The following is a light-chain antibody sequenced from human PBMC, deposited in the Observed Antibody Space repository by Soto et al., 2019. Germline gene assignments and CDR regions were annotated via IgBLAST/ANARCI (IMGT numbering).Light chain of an antibody. J-gene: IGKJ2*01. V-gene: IGKV1-39*01. CDR1: QSIPNY. CDR3: QQSDSYPYT. CDR2: AAS. Sequence: DIQMTQSPSSLSVSVGDRITITCRASQSIPNYLNWYQQKPGKAPKLLVYAASSLQSGVPSRFSGNGSGTDFTLTISSLQPEDFATDYCQQSDSYPYTFGQGTKLEIK.